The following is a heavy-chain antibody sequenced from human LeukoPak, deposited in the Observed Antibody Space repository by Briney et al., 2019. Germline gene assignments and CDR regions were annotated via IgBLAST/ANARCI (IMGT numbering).Heavy chain of an antibody. CDR3: AKGSGSYYIDY. V-gene: IGHV3-23*01. Sequence: GGSLRLSCEASGISFSNYWMTWVRQAPGKGLEWVSTISGSGGTTYYADSVKGRFTISRDNSKNTLYLQMNSLRAEDTAVYYCAKGSGSYYIDYWGQGTLVTVSS. CDR1: GISFSNYW. D-gene: IGHD3-10*01. CDR2: ISGSGGTT. J-gene: IGHJ4*02.